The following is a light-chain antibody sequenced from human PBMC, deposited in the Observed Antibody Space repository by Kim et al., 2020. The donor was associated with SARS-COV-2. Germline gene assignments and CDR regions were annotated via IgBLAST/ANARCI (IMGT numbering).Light chain of an antibody. CDR2: GKK. CDR1: SLRRYY. J-gene: IGLJ2*01. Sequence: SSELTQDPAVSVALGQTVRITCQGDSLRRYYASWYQQKPGQAPVLVMYGKKNRPSGIPDRFSGSSSGNTASLTITGAQAEDEADYYCNSRDSTGNHVLFGGGTQLTVL. CDR3: NSRDSTGNHVL. V-gene: IGLV3-19*01.